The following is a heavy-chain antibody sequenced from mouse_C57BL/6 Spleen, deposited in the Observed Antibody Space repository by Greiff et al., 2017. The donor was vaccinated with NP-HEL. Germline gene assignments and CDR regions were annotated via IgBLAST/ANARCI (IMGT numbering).Heavy chain of an antibody. CDR3: ARSDTTVPFDY. D-gene: IGHD1-1*01. J-gene: IGHJ2*01. V-gene: IGHV5-17*01. CDR2: ISSGSSTI. CDR1: GFTFSDYG. Sequence: EVKLVESGGGLVKPGGSLKLSCAASGFTFSDYGMHWVRQAPEKGLEWVAYISSGSSTIYSADTVKGRFTISRDNAKNTLFRQMTSLRSEDTAMYYCARSDTTVPFDYWGQGTTLTVSS.